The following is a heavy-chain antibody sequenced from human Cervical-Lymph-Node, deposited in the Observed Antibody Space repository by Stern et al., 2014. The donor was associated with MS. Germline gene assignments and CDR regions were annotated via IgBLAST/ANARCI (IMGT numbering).Heavy chain of an antibody. J-gene: IGHJ3*02. CDR1: GYTFTSYG. CDR3: ARGLLGSENAFDI. CDR2: ISTYNGNT. V-gene: IGHV1-18*01. D-gene: IGHD2-15*01. Sequence: VELVQCGAEVKKPGVSVKVSCKVCGYTFTSYGISWVRQEPGQGLEWMGWISTYNGNTNYTHKLQGRVTMTTDTSTSTAYMDLRSLISDDTAVYYCARGLLGSENAFDIWGQGTMVTVSS.